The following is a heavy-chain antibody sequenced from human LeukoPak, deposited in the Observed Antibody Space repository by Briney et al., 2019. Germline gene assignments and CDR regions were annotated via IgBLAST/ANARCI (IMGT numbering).Heavy chain of an antibody. J-gene: IGHJ3*02. CDR2: IIPIFGTA. Sequence: GASVKVSCKVSGYTLTELSMHWVRQAPGQGLEWMGGIIPIFGTANYAQKFQGRVTITADESTSTAYMELSSLRSEDTAVYYCASIRWAIYDSSDDTHAFDIWGQGTMVTASS. CDR3: ASIRWAIYDSSDDTHAFDI. D-gene: IGHD3-22*01. CDR1: GYTLTELS. V-gene: IGHV1-69*13.